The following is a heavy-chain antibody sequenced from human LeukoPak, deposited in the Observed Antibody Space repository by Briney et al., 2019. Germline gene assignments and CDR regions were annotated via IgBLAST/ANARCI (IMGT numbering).Heavy chain of an antibody. V-gene: IGHV1-8*01. Sequence: ASVKVSCKASGYTFTSYDINWVRQATGQGLEWMGWMNPNSGNTGYAQKFQGRVTMTRNTSISTAYMELSSLRSEDTAVYYCARGQAAAGSYYFDYWGQGTLVTVSS. D-gene: IGHD6-13*01. CDR3: ARGQAAAGSYYFDY. J-gene: IGHJ4*02. CDR2: MNPNSGNT. CDR1: GYTFTSYD.